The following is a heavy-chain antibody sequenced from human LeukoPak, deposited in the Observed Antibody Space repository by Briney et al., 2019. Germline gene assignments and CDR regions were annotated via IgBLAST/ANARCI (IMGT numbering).Heavy chain of an antibody. CDR2: INHSGST. CDR3: ARGGRATMVRGVKDGWFDP. J-gene: IGHJ5*02. CDR1: GGSFSGYY. Sequence: PSETLSLTCAVYGGSFSGYYWSWIRQPPGKGLEWIGEINHSGSTNYNPSLKSRVTISVDTSKNQFSLKLSSVTAADTAVYYCARGGRATMVRGVKDGWFDPCGQGNLVTVSS. V-gene: IGHV4-34*01. D-gene: IGHD3-10*01.